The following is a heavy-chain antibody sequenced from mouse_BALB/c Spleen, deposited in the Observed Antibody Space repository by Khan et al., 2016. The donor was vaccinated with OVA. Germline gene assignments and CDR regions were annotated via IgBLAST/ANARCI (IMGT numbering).Heavy chain of an antibody. J-gene: IGHJ2*01. CDR2: ISGDSNTI. V-gene: IGHV5-17*02. CDR1: GFTFSSYG. Sequence: EVELVESGGGLVQPGGSRKLSCAASGFTFSSYGMHWVRQAPEKGLEWVAYISGDSNTIYYADTVKDRFTISRDNPKNTLFLQMTSLMSEDTARYYCATSYFYGYYFDYWGPGTTLTVSS. CDR3: ATSYFYGYYFDY. D-gene: IGHD1-1*01.